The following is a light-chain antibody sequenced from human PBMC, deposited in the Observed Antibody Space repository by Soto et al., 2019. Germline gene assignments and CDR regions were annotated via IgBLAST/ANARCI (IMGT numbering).Light chain of an antibody. CDR2: DVN. CDR3: CSYAGVYSLI. J-gene: IGLJ2*01. V-gene: IGLV2-11*01. CDR1: SSDVGGFNY. Sequence: QSVLTQPRSVSGSPGQSVPISCTGTSSDVGGFNYVSWYQHHPGKAPKLIIYDVNERPSGVPDRFSGSKSGNTASLTISRLQAEDDTDYYCCSYAGVYSLIFGGGTKVPS.